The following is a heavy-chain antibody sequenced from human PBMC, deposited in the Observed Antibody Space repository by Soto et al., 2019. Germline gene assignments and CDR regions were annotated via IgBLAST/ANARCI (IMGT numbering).Heavy chain of an antibody. J-gene: IGHJ4*02. CDR3: ARESRDCSGGSCYFLPGIDY. CDR1: GGTFSSYA. CDR2: IIPIFGTA. Sequence: QVQLVQSGAEVKKPGSSVKVSCKASGGTFSSYAISWVRQAPGQGLEWMGGIIPIFGTANYAQKFQGRVTMTADESTSTAYRELSSLRAEDTAVYYCARESRDCSGGSCYFLPGIDYWGQGTLVTVSS. D-gene: IGHD2-15*01. V-gene: IGHV1-69*12.